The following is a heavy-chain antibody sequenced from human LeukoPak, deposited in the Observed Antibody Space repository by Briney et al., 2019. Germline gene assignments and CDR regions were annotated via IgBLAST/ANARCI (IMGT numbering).Heavy chain of an antibody. J-gene: IGHJ5*02. Sequence: SQTLSLTCTVSGGSISSGGYCWSWIRQHPGKGLEWIGYIYYSGSTYYNPSLKSRVTISVDTSKNQFSLKLSSVTAADTAVYYCARGLLILYCSSTSCYNGDWFDPWGQGTLVTVSS. D-gene: IGHD2-2*02. V-gene: IGHV4-31*03. CDR3: ARGLLILYCSSTSCYNGDWFDP. CDR1: GGSISSGGYC. CDR2: IYYSGST.